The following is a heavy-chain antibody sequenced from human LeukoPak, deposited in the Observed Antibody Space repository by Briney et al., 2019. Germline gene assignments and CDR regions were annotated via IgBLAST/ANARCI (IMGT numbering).Heavy chain of an antibody. J-gene: IGHJ4*02. CDR1: GYTFSNFG. D-gene: IGHD3-22*01. Sequence: ASVKVSCKASGYTFSNFGINWVRQAPGQGLEWMGWINPNSGGTNCAQKFQGRVTMTRDTPISTAYMELSRLRSDDTAVYYCARGGEYVLHYDSSGYPPRGHWGQGTLVTVSS. CDR3: ARGGEYVLHYDSSGYPPRGH. CDR2: INPNSGGT. V-gene: IGHV1-2*02.